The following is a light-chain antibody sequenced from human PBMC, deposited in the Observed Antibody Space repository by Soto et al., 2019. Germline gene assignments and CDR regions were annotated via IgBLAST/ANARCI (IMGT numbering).Light chain of an antibody. V-gene: IGKV3-20*01. CDR1: QSVYSSY. Sequence: EIVLTQSPGTLSLSPGERATLSCRASQSVYSSYLAWYQQKPGQAPRLLIYGASSRATGIPDRFTDSGSGTDFTLPISRLEPEAFAVYYCQQYGSSPLTFGGGTKVEI. CDR2: GAS. CDR3: QQYGSSPLT. J-gene: IGKJ4*01.